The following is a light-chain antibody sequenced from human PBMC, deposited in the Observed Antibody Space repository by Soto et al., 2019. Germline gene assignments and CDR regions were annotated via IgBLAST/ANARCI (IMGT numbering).Light chain of an antibody. V-gene: IGLV2-14*01. CDR2: EVN. CDR1: SSDVGGYNY. J-gene: IGLJ1*01. Sequence: QSALTKPASVSGSPGQSITISCTGTSSDVGGYNYVCWYQQYLGKAPKLMIFEVNSRPSGVSNRFSGSKSAHTPSLTICGIHAEEEDDYYCRSYTSSGGYVFGTGTKVTVL. CDR3: RSYTSSGGYV.